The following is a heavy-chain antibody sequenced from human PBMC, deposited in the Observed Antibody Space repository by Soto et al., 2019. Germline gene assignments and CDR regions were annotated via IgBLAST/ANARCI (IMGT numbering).Heavy chain of an antibody. Sequence: QVQLQESGPGLVKPSETLSLTCTVSGGSISSYYWSWIRQPPGKGLEWIGYIYYSGSTNYNPSLKSRVTLSVDTSKNQFSLKLSSVTAADTAVYYCARKSDRGPYWYFDLWGRGTLVTVSS. CDR2: IYYSGST. CDR3: ARKSDRGPYWYFDL. CDR1: GGSISSYY. D-gene: IGHD2-21*02. V-gene: IGHV4-59*01. J-gene: IGHJ2*01.